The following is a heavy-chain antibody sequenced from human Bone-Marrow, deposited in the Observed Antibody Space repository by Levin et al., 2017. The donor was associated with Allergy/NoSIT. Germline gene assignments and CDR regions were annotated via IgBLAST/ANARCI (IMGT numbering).Heavy chain of an antibody. CDR2: ISSSSSTI. J-gene: IGHJ4*02. D-gene: IGHD4-17*01. V-gene: IGHV3-48*04. CDR1: GFTFSSYS. Sequence: GGSLRLSCAASGFTFSSYSMNWVRQAPGKGLEWVSYISSSSSTIYYADSVKGRFTISRDNAKNSLYLQMNSLRAEDTAVYYCARGAELPTTVIFPDYWGQGTLVTVSS. CDR3: ARGAELPTTVIFPDY.